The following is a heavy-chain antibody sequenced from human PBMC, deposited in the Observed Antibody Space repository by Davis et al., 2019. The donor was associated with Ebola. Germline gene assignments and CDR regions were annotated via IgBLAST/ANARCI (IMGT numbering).Heavy chain of an antibody. CDR2: IIPIFGTA. J-gene: IGHJ4*02. V-gene: IGHV1-69*13. Sequence: AASVKVSCKASGGTFSSYAISWVRQAPGQGLEWMGGIIPIFGTANYAQKFQGRVTITADESTSTAYMELSSLRSEDTAVYYCASTFTELRYGPQVYWGQGTLVTVSS. D-gene: IGHD3-9*01. CDR3: ASTFTELRYGPQVY. CDR1: GGTFSSYA.